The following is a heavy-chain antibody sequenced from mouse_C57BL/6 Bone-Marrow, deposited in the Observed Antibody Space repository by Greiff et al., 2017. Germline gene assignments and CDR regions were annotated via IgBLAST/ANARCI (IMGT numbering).Heavy chain of an antibody. CDR3: ARSDGYYRGYYAMDY. CDR2: IYPGDGDT. Sequence: QVHVKQSGAELVKPGASVKISCKASGYAFSSYWMNWVKQRPGKGLEWIGQIYPGDGDTNYNGKFKGKATLTADKSSSTAYMQLSSLTSEDSAVYFCARSDGYYRGYYAMDYWGQGTSVTVSS. CDR1: GYAFSSYW. V-gene: IGHV1-80*01. J-gene: IGHJ4*01. D-gene: IGHD2-3*01.